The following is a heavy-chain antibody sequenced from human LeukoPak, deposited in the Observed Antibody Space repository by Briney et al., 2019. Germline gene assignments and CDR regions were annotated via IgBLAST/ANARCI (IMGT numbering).Heavy chain of an antibody. V-gene: IGHV4-59*08. J-gene: IGHJ3*01. CDR1: GGSLSSSY. CDR3: ARRVYNRGLYDLGAFDL. D-gene: IGHD1-20*01. Sequence: SETLSLTCTVSGGSLSSSYWSWIRQPPGGGLEWIGYSYYTGNTNYSPSLKSRVTISFATSKNQFSLKLRSVTATDTAVYYCARRVYNRGLYDLGAFDLWDQGTMVTVSS. CDR2: SYYTGNT.